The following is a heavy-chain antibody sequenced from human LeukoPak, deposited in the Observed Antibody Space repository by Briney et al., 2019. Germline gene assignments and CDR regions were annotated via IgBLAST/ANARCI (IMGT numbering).Heavy chain of an antibody. V-gene: IGHV3-23*01. J-gene: IGHJ4*02. CDR2: ISGSGVGT. D-gene: IGHD2-21*02. Sequence: GGSLRLSCAGSGFTFNNYAINWVRQAPGKGLEWVSGISGSGVGTFYADSVKGRFTISRDDSKNTLYLHMNNLRAEDTAVYYCARGCGGNCYSPDYWGQGTQVTVSS. CDR3: ARGCGGNCYSPDY. CDR1: GFTFNNYA.